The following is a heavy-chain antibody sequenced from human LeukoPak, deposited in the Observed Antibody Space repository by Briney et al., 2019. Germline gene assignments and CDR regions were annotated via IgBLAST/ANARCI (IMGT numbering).Heavy chain of an antibody. CDR1: GGSISNYY. Sequence: SQTLSLTCTVSGGSISNYYWTWIRQPPGKGLEWIGYIYYSGSTNYNPSLKSRVTMSVDTSKNQFSLKLSSVTAADTAMYYCARTYCGGDCYFRYWGQGTLVTVSS. J-gene: IGHJ4*02. CDR2: IYYSGST. D-gene: IGHD2-21*02. CDR3: ARTYCGGDCYFRY. V-gene: IGHV4-59*08.